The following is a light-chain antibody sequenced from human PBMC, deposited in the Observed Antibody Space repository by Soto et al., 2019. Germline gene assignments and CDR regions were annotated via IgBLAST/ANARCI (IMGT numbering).Light chain of an antibody. V-gene: IGKV3-15*01. J-gene: IGKJ1*01. CDR2: GAS. CDR1: QSVSSN. CDR3: QQYNNWPPWT. Sequence: EIVMTQSPATLSVSPGERATLSCRASQSVSSNLAWYQQKPGQAPRLLIYGASTMATGIPARFSRSGSGTEFTLTISSLQSEDFAVYYCQQYNNWPPWTFGQGTKVEIK.